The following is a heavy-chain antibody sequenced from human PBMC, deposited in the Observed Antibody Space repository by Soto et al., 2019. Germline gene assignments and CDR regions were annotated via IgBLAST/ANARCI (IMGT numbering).Heavy chain of an antibody. D-gene: IGHD3-10*01. CDR1: GFTFSSYA. CDR3: AKDIKVRGVIPDAFDI. Sequence: GGSLRLSCAASGFTFSSYAMSWVRQAPGKGLEWVSAISGSGGSTYYADSVKGRFTISRDNSKNTPYLQMNSLRAEDTAVYYCAKDIKVRGVIPDAFDIWGQGTMVTVSS. CDR2: ISGSGGST. J-gene: IGHJ3*02. V-gene: IGHV3-23*01.